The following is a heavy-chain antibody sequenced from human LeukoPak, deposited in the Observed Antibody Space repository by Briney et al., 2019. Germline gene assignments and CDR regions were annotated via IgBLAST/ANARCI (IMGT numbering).Heavy chain of an antibody. J-gene: IGHJ6*02. D-gene: IGHD3-22*01. Sequence: ASVTVSCKASGYTFTSYGISWVRQAPGQGLEWMGWISAYNGNTNYAQKLQGRVTMTTDTSTSTAYMELRSLRSDDTAVYYCARDHEYYYDSSGYYYYYYGMDVWGQGTTVTVSS. CDR3: ARDHEYYYDSSGYYYYYYGMDV. V-gene: IGHV1-18*01. CDR2: ISAYNGNT. CDR1: GYTFTSYG.